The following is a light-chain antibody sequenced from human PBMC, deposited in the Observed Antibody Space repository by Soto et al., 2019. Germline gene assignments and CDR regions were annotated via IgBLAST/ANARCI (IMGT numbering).Light chain of an antibody. CDR2: WAS. V-gene: IGKV4-1*01. CDR3: QQYYSTPLA. J-gene: IGKJ1*01. Sequence: DIVMTQSPDSLAVSLGERATINCKSSQSVLYSSNNTNYLAWYQQKPRQTPKLLIYWASTRESGVPDRFSGSGYGTDFTLTISSLQAEDVAVYYCQQYYSTPLAFGQGTKVEIK. CDR1: QSVLYSSNNTNY.